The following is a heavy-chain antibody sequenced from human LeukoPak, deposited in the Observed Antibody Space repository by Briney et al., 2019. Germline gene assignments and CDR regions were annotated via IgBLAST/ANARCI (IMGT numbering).Heavy chain of an antibody. CDR3: ARGWSGPLPDV. V-gene: IGHV3-23*01. D-gene: IGHD3-3*01. J-gene: IGHJ6*02. CDR1: GITFSSYA. CDR2: ISRSGGST. Sequence: QPGGSLRLSCAASGITFSSYAMSWVRQAPGKGLEWVSTISRSGGSTYYADSVKGRFTISRDNSKNTLYLHMNSLRVEDTAVYYCARGWSGPLPDVWGQGTTVTVSS.